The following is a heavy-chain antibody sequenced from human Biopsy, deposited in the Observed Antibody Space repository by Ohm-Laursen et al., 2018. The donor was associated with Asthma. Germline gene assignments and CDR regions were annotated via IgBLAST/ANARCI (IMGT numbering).Heavy chain of an antibody. CDR3: AKEGVAGTHIED. Sequence: SLRLSCAASGFSFSEFVMHWVRQAPGKGLEWVAVISYDGSTKYYADSVKGRFTIPRDNSKNTLSLQMNSLTAEDTAVYYCAKEGVAGTHIEDWGQGTLVTVSS. V-gene: IGHV3-30*18. CDR1: GFSFSEFV. J-gene: IGHJ4*02. CDR2: ISYDGSTK. D-gene: IGHD6-19*01.